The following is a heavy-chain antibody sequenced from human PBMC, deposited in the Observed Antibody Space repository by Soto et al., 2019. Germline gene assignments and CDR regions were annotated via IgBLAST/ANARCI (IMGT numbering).Heavy chain of an antibody. CDR3: ARWWSGSRQGFDP. CDR1: GGSISSGDYY. J-gene: IGHJ5*02. Sequence: QVQLQESGPGLVKPSQTLSLTCTVSGGSISSGDYYWSWIRQHPGKGLEWIGYIYYSGSTYYNPSLKGRVTLSVDTSTNQFSLKLSSVTAADTAVYYCARWWSGSRQGFDPWGQGTLVTVSS. CDR2: IYYSGST. V-gene: IGHV4-31*03. D-gene: IGHD3-3*01.